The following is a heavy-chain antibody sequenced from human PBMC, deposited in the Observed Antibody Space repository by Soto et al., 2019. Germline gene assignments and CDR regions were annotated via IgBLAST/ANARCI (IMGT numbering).Heavy chain of an antibody. CDR1: GFTFSSYS. J-gene: IGHJ4*01. V-gene: IGHV3-23*01. Sequence: GGSLRLSCAASGFTFSSYSLSWLRQAPGKGLEWVSGISGSGQTTHYRDSVKGRFTISRDNFRNTLYLQVNSLRAEDTAVYFCAKSRGDRWPPDLFDYWGQGAPVTVSS. CDR3: AKSRGDRWPPDLFDY. CDR2: ISGSGQTT. D-gene: IGHD2-15*01.